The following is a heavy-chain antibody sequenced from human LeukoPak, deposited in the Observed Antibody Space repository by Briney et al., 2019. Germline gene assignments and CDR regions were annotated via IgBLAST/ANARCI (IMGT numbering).Heavy chain of an antibody. Sequence: SETLSLTCTVSGGSISSYYWSWIRQPPGKGLEWIGYIYYSGSTNYNPSLKSRATISVDTSKNQFSLKLSSVTAADTAVYYCARGLRYFDLAFDYWGQGTLVTVFS. CDR3: ARGLRYFDLAFDY. CDR2: IYYSGST. CDR1: GGSISSYY. D-gene: IGHD3-9*01. J-gene: IGHJ4*02. V-gene: IGHV4-59*01.